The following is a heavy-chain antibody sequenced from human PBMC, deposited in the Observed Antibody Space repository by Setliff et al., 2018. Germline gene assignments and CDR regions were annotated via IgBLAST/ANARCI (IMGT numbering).Heavy chain of an antibody. CDR1: GFTFNNYA. CDR3: AKNHLAGTPHVYFDY. Sequence: GGSLRLSCAASGFTFNNYAMNWVRQAPGKGLEWVSTISGSGGSTYYADSLKGRFTISRDNSKNTLYLQMNSLRAEDTAVYYCAKNHLAGTPHVYFDYWGQGTLVTVSS. CDR2: ISGSGGST. V-gene: IGHV3-23*01. D-gene: IGHD6-19*01. J-gene: IGHJ4*02.